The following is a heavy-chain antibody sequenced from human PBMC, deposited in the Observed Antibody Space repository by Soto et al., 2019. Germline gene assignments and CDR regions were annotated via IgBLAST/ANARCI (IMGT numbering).Heavy chain of an antibody. CDR3: ATVSYCGGDCNFPFGFYSYGMDV. D-gene: IGHD2-21*02. V-gene: IGHV3-30*02. CDR1: GFTFSTYG. Sequence: VGSLRLSCAASGFTFSTYGMHWVRQATGKGLEWVAVIWYDGSNKYYADSVKGRFTISRDNSKNTLYLQMNSLRAEDTAVYYCATVSYCGGDCNFPFGFYSYGMDVCGLGTTVTVSS. J-gene: IGHJ6*02. CDR2: IWYDGSNK.